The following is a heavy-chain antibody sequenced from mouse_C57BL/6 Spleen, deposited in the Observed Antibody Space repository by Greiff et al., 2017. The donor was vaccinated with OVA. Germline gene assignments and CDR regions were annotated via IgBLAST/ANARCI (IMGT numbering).Heavy chain of an antibody. CDR3: ARGDYYGSSPYAMDY. D-gene: IGHD1-1*01. CDR1: GYTFTSYW. Sequence: QVQLQQPGAELVRPGTSVKLSCKASGYTFTSYWMHWVKQRPGQGLEWIGVLAPSDSYTNYTPQFKGKATLTVDTSSSTAYMQLSSLTSEDSAVYYCARGDYYGSSPYAMDYWGQGTSVTVSS. V-gene: IGHV1-59*01. J-gene: IGHJ4*01. CDR2: LAPSDSYT.